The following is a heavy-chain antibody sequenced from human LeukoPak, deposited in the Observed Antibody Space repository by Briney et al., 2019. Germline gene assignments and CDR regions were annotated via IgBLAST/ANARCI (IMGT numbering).Heavy chain of an antibody. CDR2: IYYSGST. Sequence: SQTLSLTCTVSGGSISSGGYYWSWIRQHPGKGLEWIGYIYYSGSTYYNLSLKSRVTISVDTSKNQFSLKLSSVTAADTAVYYCAGRYCTNGVCPYYYYYYGMDVWGQGTTVTVSS. J-gene: IGHJ6*02. D-gene: IGHD2-8*01. CDR3: AGRYCTNGVCPYYYYYYGMDV. CDR1: GGSISSGGYY. V-gene: IGHV4-31*03.